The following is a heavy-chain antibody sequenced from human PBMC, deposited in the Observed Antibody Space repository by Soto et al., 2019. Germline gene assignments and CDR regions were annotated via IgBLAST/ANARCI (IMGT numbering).Heavy chain of an antibody. CDR2: INHSGST. Sequence: SXTLSLTCVVYGGSFSGYYWSCIRQPPGKGLEWIGEINHSGSTNYNPSLKSRVTISVDTSKNQFSLKLSSVTAADTAVYYCARADIVVNYYMDVWGKGTTVTVSS. V-gene: IGHV4-34*01. CDR3: ARADIVVNYYMDV. J-gene: IGHJ6*03. D-gene: IGHD2-15*01. CDR1: GGSFSGYY.